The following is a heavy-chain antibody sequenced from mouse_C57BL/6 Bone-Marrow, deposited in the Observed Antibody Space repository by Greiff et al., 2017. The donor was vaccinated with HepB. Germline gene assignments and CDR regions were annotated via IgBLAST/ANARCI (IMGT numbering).Heavy chain of an antibody. V-gene: IGHV1-76*01. CDR2: IYPGSGNT. D-gene: IGHD2-5*01. Sequence: VQLQQSGAELVRPGASVKLSCKASGYTFTDYYINWVKQRPGQGLEWIARIYPGSGNTYYNEKFKGKATLTAEKSSSTAYMQLSSLTSEDSAVYFCASSNFYYFDYWGQGTTLTVSS. CDR3: ASSNFYYFDY. J-gene: IGHJ2*01. CDR1: GYTFTDYY.